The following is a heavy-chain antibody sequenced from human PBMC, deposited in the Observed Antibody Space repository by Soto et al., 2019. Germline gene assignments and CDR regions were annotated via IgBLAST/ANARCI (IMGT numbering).Heavy chain of an antibody. CDR3: ARHTLTVRSGFDN. CDR2: THYSGNT. V-gene: IGHV4-59*12. CDR1: GGSISTYY. Sequence: QVQLQESGPGLVKPSETLSLTCTVSGGSISTYYWYWLRQSPEKGLEWIGYTHYSGNTNYHPSLRGRVTISLDTSRNQFSLILSAVTAADTDIYYCARHTLTVRSGFDNWGQGALVTVSS. D-gene: IGHD4-17*01. J-gene: IGHJ4*02.